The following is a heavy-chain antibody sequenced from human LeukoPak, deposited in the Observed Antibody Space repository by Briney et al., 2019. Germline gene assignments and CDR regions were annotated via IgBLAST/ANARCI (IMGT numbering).Heavy chain of an antibody. V-gene: IGHV3-23*01. CDR2: IVGRGDVT. D-gene: IGHD2-21*02. CDR3: AKSSGDWPSPFDY. J-gene: IGHJ4*02. Sequence: GGSLRLSCTASGFTFNSYTMSWGRQAPGRWMELISAIVGRGDVTDHADSVKGRFTVSRDNSRNTLYLQMNSLRVEDTAVYYCAKSSGDWPSPFDYWGQGTLVTVSS. CDR1: GFTFNSYT.